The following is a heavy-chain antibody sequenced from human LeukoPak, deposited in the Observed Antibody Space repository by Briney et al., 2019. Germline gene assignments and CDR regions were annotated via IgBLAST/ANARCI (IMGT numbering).Heavy chain of an antibody. D-gene: IGHD6-13*01. Sequence: GGSLRLSCAASGFTFSSYAVSWVRQAPGKGLEWVSAISGSGGSTYYADSVKGRFTISRDNAKNTLYLQMNSLRAEDTAVYYCAKNWVASSWFNWFDPWGQGTLVTVSS. CDR1: GFTFSSYA. J-gene: IGHJ5*02. CDR2: ISGSGGST. CDR3: AKNWVASSWFNWFDP. V-gene: IGHV3-23*01.